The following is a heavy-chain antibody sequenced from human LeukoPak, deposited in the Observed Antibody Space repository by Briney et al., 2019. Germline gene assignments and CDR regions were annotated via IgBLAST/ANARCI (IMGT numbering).Heavy chain of an antibody. CDR3: AKNGGGYYYGSGRYYMDV. Sequence: GGSLRLSCAASGFTFSSYAMSWVRQAPGKGLEWVSTISGSGGNTDYADSVKGRFTINRDNSKNTLYLQMNSLRAEDTAVYYCAKNGGGYYYGSGRYYMDVWGKGTRSPSP. CDR1: GFTFSSYA. D-gene: IGHD3-10*01. J-gene: IGHJ6*03. CDR2: ISGSGGNT. V-gene: IGHV3-23*01.